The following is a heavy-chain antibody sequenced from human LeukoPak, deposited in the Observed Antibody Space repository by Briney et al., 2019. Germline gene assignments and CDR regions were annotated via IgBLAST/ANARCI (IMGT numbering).Heavy chain of an antibody. V-gene: IGHV4-39*07. D-gene: IGHD6-19*01. CDR3: ARGVIAVAVRWFDP. CDR2: INHSGST. J-gene: IGHJ5*02. Sequence: PSETLSLTCTVSGGSISSSTYYWSWIRQPPGKGLEWIGEINHSGSTNYNPSLKSRVTISVDTSKNQFSLKLSSVTAADTAVYYCARGVIAVAVRWFDPWGQGTLVTVSS. CDR1: GGSISSSTYY.